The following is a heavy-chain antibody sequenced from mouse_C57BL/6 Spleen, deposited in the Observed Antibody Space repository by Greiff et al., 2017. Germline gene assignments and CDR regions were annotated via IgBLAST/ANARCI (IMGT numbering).Heavy chain of an antibody. CDR2: IYPGDGDT. V-gene: IGHV1-82*01. D-gene: IGHD2-10*02. CDR1: GYAFSSSW. J-gene: IGHJ4*01. CDR3: ARDGYGNYEGGAMDY. Sequence: QVQLQQSGPELVKPGASVKISCKASGYAFSSSWMNWVKQRPGKGLEWIGRIYPGDGDTNYNGKFKGKATLTADKSSSTAYMQISSLTSEDSAVYYCARDGYGNYEGGAMDYWGQGTSVTVSS.